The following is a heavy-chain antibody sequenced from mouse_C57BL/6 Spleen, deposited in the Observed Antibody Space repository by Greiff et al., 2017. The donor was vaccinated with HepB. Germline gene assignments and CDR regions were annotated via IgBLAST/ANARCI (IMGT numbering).Heavy chain of an antibody. J-gene: IGHJ3*01. CDR1: GYTFTDYE. Sequence: QVQLQQSGAELVRPGASVTLSCKASGYTFTDYEMPWVKQTPVHGLEWIGAIDPETGGTAYNQKFKGKAILTADKSSSTAYMELRSLTSEDSAVYYCTRTGSFAYWGQGTLVTVSA. V-gene: IGHV1-15*01. D-gene: IGHD4-1*01. CDR2: IDPETGGT. CDR3: TRTGSFAY.